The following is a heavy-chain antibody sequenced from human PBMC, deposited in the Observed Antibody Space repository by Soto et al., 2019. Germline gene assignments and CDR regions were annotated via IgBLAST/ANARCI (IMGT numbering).Heavy chain of an antibody. CDR3: ARDLKNYGDYEGWFDP. Sequence: QVQLVQSGAEVKKPGASVKVSCKASGYTFTSYAMRWVRQAPGQRLEWMGWINTGNGNTKYSQKFQGRVTITRDTSASPAYMELSSLRSEDTAVYYCARDLKNYGDYEGWFDPWCQGTLVTVSS. CDR2: INTGNGNT. D-gene: IGHD4-17*01. CDR1: GYTFTSYA. V-gene: IGHV1-3*04. J-gene: IGHJ5*02.